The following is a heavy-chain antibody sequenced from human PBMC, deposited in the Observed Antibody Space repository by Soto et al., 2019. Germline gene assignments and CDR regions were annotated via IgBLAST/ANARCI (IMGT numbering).Heavy chain of an antibody. CDR3: VRDLGGLDV. J-gene: IGHJ6*02. D-gene: IGHD1-26*01. V-gene: IGHV6-1*01. CDR2: TYYRSKWYN. CDR1: GDSVSSHSAG. Sequence: SQTLSLTCAISGDSVSSHSAGWNWIRQSPSTGLEWLGRTYYRSKWYNDYAVSVKSRININPDTSKNQFSLQLTSVTPEDTAVYYCVRDLGGLDVWGQGNTVTVS.